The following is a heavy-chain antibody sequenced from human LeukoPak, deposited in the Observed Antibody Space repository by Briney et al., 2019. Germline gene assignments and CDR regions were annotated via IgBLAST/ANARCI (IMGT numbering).Heavy chain of an antibody. CDR3: AKDRTWCSSTSCSPRGGSFDY. D-gene: IGHD2-2*01. CDR1: GFTFSSYG. J-gene: IGHJ4*02. V-gene: IGHV3-30*18. CDR2: ISYDGSNK. Sequence: PGRSLRLSCAAPGFTFSSYGMHWVRQAPGKGLEWVAVISYDGSNKYYADSVKGRFTISRDNSKNTLYLQMNSLRAEDTAVYYCAKDRTWCSSTSCSPRGGSFDYWGQGTLVTVS.